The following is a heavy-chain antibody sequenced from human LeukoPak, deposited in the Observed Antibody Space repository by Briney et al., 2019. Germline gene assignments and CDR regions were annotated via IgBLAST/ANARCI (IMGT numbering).Heavy chain of an antibody. CDR3: TRSLMD. CDR1: GITRSGYW. V-gene: IGHV3-74*01. J-gene: IGHJ4*02. CDR2: INFDGSDT. Sequence: GGSLRLSCAASGITRSGYWMHWVPQAPGKGLVWVSRINFDGSDTSYADFVKGRFTISRDNAKNTLFLQMNSLRAEDTAVYYCTRSLMDWGQGIRVTVSS. D-gene: IGHD3-16*01.